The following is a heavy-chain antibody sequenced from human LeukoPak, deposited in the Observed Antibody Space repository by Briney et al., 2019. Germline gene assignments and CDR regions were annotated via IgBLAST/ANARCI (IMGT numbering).Heavy chain of an antibody. J-gene: IGHJ4*02. D-gene: IGHD2-15*01. Sequence: XXVRQAXXXGXEWMGWXNPNSGGTNYAQKFQGRVTMTRDTSISTAYMELSRLRSDDTAVYYCATMSRGYCSGGSCYPIDYWGQGTLVTVSS. V-gene: IGHV1-2*02. CDR2: XNPNSGGT. CDR3: ATMSRGYCSGGSCYPIDY.